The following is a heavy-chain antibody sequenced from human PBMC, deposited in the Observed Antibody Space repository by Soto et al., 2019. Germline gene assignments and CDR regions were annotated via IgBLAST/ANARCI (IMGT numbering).Heavy chain of an antibody. V-gene: IGHV3-30-3*01. J-gene: IGHJ6*02. CDR2: LSSDGNNK. D-gene: IGHD2-15*01. Sequence: GGSLRLSCAASGSTFISYAIHFCRQAPFRGLEWVAHLSSDGNNKHYADSVKGRFTISTDKSENTLYLQMNSLRVEDTAVYYCARETEDILRTYGMDVWGQGTTVTVSS. CDR3: ARETEDILRTYGMDV. CDR1: GSTFISYA.